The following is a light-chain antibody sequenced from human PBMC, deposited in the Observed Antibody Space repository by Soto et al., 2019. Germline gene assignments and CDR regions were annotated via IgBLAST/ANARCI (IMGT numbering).Light chain of an antibody. CDR2: IAS. J-gene: IGKJ4*01. Sequence: DIQMTQSPSSVSASVGDRVTITCRASQGISSWLAWYQHKPGRAPKLLIYIASSLQSGVPSRFSGSGSGTDFTLTISSLQPEDFATYYCQQANSYPLTFRGGTRVEIK. CDR1: QGISSW. CDR3: QQANSYPLT. V-gene: IGKV1-12*01.